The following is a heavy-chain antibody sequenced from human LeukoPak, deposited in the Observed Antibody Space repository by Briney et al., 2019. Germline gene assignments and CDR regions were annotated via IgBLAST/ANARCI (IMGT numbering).Heavy chain of an antibody. Sequence: PGGSLRLSCAASGFTFDDYGMSWVRQAPGKGLEWVPGINWNGGSTGYADSVKGRFTISRDNAKNSLYLQMNSLRAEDTALYYCARAEYYDSSGPDAFDIWGQGTMVTVSS. D-gene: IGHD3-22*01. CDR3: ARAEYYDSSGPDAFDI. CDR1: GFTFDDYG. CDR2: INWNGGST. V-gene: IGHV3-20*04. J-gene: IGHJ3*02.